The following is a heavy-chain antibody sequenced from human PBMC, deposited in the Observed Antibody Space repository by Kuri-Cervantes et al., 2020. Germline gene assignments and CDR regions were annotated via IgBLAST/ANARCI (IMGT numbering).Heavy chain of an antibody. Sequence: GSLRLSCTVSGGSISSSSYYWGWIRQPPEKGLEWIGSIYYSGSTYYNPSLKSRVTISVDTSKNQFSLKLSSVTAADTAVYYCARRSGMDVWGQGTTVTVSS. J-gene: IGHJ6*02. CDR2: IYYSGST. CDR3: ARRSGMDV. CDR1: GGSISSSSYY. V-gene: IGHV4-39*01.